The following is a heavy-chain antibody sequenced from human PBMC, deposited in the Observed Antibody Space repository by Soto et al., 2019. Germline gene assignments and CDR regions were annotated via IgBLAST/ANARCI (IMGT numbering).Heavy chain of an antibody. D-gene: IGHD2-15*01. CDR3: ARPSDSATPYFDS. CDR2: IYPGDSDT. Sequence: EALKVSWKGSGYSFTGYWICWVRQMPVKGLEWMGIIYPGDSDTRYSPSFQGQVTISADKSISTAYLQWSSLKDSDAAMYDCARPSDSATPYFDSWGQETVLTISS. V-gene: IGHV5-51*01. CDR1: GYSFTGYW. J-gene: IGHJ4*02.